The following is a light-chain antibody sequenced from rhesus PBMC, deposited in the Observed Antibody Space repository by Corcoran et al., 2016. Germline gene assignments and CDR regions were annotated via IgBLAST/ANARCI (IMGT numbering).Light chain of an antibody. Sequence: DIVMTQTPLSLPITPGEPASISCRSSQSLLHRNGNTYLHWYLQQPGQSPQLLIYGGSNRASGFPDRFSGRGSGTEFTLKISKVEAEDVGGYYCVQAIAFPLTFGGGTKVELK. CDR2: GGS. J-gene: IGKJ4*01. CDR3: VQAIAFPLT. CDR1: QSLLHRNGNTY. V-gene: IGKV2-72*02.